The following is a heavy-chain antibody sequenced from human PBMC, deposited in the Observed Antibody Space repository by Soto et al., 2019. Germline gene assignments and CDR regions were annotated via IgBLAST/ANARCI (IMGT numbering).Heavy chain of an antibody. D-gene: IGHD2-2*01. CDR3: ARLFPYCSSTSCFRGGIDP. V-gene: IGHV4-59*01. Sequence: SETLSLTCTVSGGSISSYYWSWIRQPPGKGLEWIGYIYYSGSTNYNPSLKSRVTISVDTSKNQFSLKLSSVTAADTAVYYCARLFPYCSSTSCFRGGIDPWGQGTLVTVSS. CDR1: GGSISSYY. J-gene: IGHJ5*02. CDR2: IYYSGST.